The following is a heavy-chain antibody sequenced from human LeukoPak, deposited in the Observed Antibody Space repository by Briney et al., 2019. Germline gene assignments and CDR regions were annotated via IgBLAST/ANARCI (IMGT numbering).Heavy chain of an antibody. V-gene: IGHV3-7*01. CDR2: IKQDGSEK. D-gene: IGHD3-3*01. J-gene: IGHJ5*02. CDR3: ARDYGVVGRFDP. CDR1: GFTFSSYW. Sequence: GGSLRLSCAASGFTFSSYWMSWVRQAPGKGLEWVANIKQDGSEKYYVDSVKGRFTIFRDNAKNSLYLQMDSQRAEDTAVYYCARDYGVVGRFDPWGQGTLVTVSS.